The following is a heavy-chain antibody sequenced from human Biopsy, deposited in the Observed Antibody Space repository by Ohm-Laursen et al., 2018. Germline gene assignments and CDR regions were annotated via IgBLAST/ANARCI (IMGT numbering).Heavy chain of an antibody. D-gene: IGHD3-22*01. Sequence: SVKVSCKASGGTFTNHAVGWVRQTPGQGLEWVGSSIPLFNTANYADKFQGRVTLTADKSTTTAYMELSSLRSEDTAIYYCARFPLGAYDDSGSYRAVEHWYFDLWGRGTLVTVSS. CDR3: ARFPLGAYDDSGSYRAVEHWYFDL. CDR2: SIPLFNTA. CDR1: GGTFTNHA. J-gene: IGHJ2*01. V-gene: IGHV1-69*06.